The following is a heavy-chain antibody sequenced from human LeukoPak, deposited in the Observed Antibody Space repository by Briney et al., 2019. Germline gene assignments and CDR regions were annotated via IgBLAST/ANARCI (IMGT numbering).Heavy chain of an antibody. Sequence: PNSGNTGYAQKFQGRVTMTRNTSISTAYMELSSLRSEDTAVYYCARGRGGTAMVTYLFDYWGQGTLVTVSS. J-gene: IGHJ4*02. CDR3: ARGRGGTAMVTYLFDY. V-gene: IGHV1-8*01. CDR2: PNSGNT. D-gene: IGHD5-18*01.